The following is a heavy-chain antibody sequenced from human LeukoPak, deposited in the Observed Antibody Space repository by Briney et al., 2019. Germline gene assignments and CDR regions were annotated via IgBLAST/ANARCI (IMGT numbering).Heavy chain of an antibody. D-gene: IGHD3-9*01. CDR2: IYYSGST. V-gene: IGHV4-59*12. CDR1: GYSISSYY. Sequence: SETLSLTCAVSGYSISSYYWSWIRQPPGKGLEWIGYIYYSGSTNYNPSLKSRVTISVDTSKNQFSLKLSSVTAADTAVYYCARAGRYFDWLRGHDAFDIWGQGTMVTVSS. CDR3: ARAGRYFDWLRGHDAFDI. J-gene: IGHJ3*02.